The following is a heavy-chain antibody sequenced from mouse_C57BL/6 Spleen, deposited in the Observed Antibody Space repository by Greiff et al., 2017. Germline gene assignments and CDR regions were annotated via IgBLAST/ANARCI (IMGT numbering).Heavy chain of an antibody. CDR2: INPYNGDT. J-gene: IGHJ2*01. Sequence: EVQLQQSGPELVKPGDSVKISCKASGYSFTGYFMHWVMQSHGKSLEWIGRINPYNGDTFYNQKFKGKATLTVEKSSSTAQMERRSLTSEDSAVYYCARGGAGRLPTEFDDWGQGTTLTVSS. CDR1: GYSFTGYF. D-gene: IGHD2-4*01. CDR3: ARGGAGRLPTEFDD. V-gene: IGHV1-20*01.